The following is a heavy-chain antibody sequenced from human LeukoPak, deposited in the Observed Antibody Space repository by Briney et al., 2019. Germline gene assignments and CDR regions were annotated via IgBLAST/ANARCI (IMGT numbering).Heavy chain of an antibody. CDR2: IYSGGST. CDR1: GFIFSNYG. Sequence: QPGGSLRLSCTASGFIFSNYGIHWVRQAPGKGLEWVSVIYSGGSTYYADSVKGRFTISRDNSKNTLYLQMNSLRAEDTAVYYCARTRDYWGQGTLVTVSS. V-gene: IGHV3-53*01. CDR3: ARTRDY. J-gene: IGHJ4*02.